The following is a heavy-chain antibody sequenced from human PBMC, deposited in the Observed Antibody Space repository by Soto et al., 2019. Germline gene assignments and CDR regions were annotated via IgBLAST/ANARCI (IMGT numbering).Heavy chain of an antibody. Sequence: SETLSLTCTVSGGSISSYYWSWIRQPPGKGLEWIGYIYYSGSTNYNPSLKSRVTISVDTSKNQFSLKLSSVTAADTAVYYCAKDSSGWPEVSAFDIWGQGTMVTVSS. CDR1: GGSISSYY. D-gene: IGHD6-19*01. CDR2: IYYSGST. CDR3: AKDSSGWPEVSAFDI. J-gene: IGHJ3*02. V-gene: IGHV4-59*01.